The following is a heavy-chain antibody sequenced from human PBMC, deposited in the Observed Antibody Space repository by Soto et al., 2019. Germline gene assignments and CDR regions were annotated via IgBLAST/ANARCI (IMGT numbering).Heavy chain of an antibody. J-gene: IGHJ3*02. CDR1: GYTFTGYY. CDR3: ASTTYGDYRLGAFDI. V-gene: IGHV1-2*02. Sequence: QVQLVQSGAEVKKPGASVKVSCKASGYTFTGYYMHWVRQAPGQGLEWMGWINPNSGGTNYAQKFQGRVTMTRDTSISTAYMELSRLRSDDTAVYYCASTTYGDYRLGAFDIWGQGTMVTVSS. CDR2: INPNSGGT. D-gene: IGHD4-17*01.